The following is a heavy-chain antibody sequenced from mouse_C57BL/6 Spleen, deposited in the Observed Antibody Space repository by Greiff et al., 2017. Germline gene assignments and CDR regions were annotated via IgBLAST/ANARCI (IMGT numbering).Heavy chain of an antibody. Sequence: VQGVESGEGLVKPGGSLKLSCAASGFTFSSSAMSWVRQTPEKRLELVAYISSGCDYIFYADPLKGRFPLSRDNARNTLYLQMSSLKSEDTAMYYCTRGGYYGSSYDAMDYWGQGTSVTVSS. D-gene: IGHD1-1*01. CDR1: GFTFSSSA. CDR2: ISSGCDYI. V-gene: IGHV5-9-1*02. CDR3: TRGGYYGSSYDAMDY. J-gene: IGHJ4*01.